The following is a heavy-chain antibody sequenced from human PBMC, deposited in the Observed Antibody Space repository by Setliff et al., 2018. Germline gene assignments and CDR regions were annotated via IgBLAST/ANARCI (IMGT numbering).Heavy chain of an antibody. Sequence: HPGGSLRLSCAASGFSLSSYWMSWVRQAPGKGLEWVANIKQDGSEKYYVDSVKGRFTISRDNARNSLYLQMNSLRAEDTAVYFCGRWLQWVDYWGQGALVTVSS. CDR1: GFSLSSYW. D-gene: IGHD5-18*01. V-gene: IGHV3-7*01. CDR3: GRWLQWVDY. J-gene: IGHJ4*02. CDR2: IKQDGSEK.